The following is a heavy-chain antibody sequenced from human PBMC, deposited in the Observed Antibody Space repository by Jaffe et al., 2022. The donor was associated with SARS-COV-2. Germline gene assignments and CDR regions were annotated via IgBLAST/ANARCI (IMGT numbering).Heavy chain of an antibody. CDR1: GYSFDQYA. D-gene: IGHD6-19*01. CDR3: AKGAWYSSGPMDP. J-gene: IGHJ5*02. V-gene: IGHV3-23*01. CDR2: SSGAGGTA. Sequence: EVQLLESGGGLTQPGGSLRLSCVGSGYSFDQYALNWVRQAPGKGLEWVSASSGAGGTAYYIDSVKGRFTISRDNSKNTLYLQMTNLRAEDSAIYYCAKGAWYSSGPMDPWGQGTLVTVSS.